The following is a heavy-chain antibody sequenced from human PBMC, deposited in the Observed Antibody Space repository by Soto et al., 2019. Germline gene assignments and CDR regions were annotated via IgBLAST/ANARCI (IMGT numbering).Heavy chain of an antibody. J-gene: IGHJ6*02. D-gene: IGHD3-16*01. CDR2: INTYNGNT. CDR1: GYTFTRYG. CDR3: AMVDVYVTPSPQDV. Sequence: ASVKVSCKASGYTFTRYGIGWARQAPGQGLEWMGWINTYNGNTNYAQNVQGRVTLTTDTSTSTAYMELRSLRSNDTAIYYCAMVDVYVTPSPQDVWGQGTTVTAP. V-gene: IGHV1-18*01.